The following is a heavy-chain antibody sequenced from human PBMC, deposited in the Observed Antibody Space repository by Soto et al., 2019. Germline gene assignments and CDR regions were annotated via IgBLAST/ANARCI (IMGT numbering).Heavy chain of an antibody. Sequence: GQSLNISCKGSGYSFTSYWIGWVRQMPGKGLEWMGIIYPGDSDTRYSPSFQRQVTIPADKSISTAYLQWSSLRASDTAMYYCGRQGVPAAIRTPGAYSWFDAWGQRTLVTVSS. CDR1: GYSFTSYW. V-gene: IGHV5-51*01. J-gene: IGHJ5*02. D-gene: IGHD2-2*01. CDR2: IYPGDSDT. CDR3: GRQGVPAAIRTPGAYSWFDA.